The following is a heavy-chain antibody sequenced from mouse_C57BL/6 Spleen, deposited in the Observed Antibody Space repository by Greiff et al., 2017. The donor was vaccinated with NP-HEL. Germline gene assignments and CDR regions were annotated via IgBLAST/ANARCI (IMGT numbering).Heavy chain of an antibody. D-gene: IGHD1-1*01. CDR2: IRNKANGYTT. V-gene: IGHV7-3*01. CDR3: VQYKGDYGSSYNDS. Sequence: EVKLMESGGGLVQPGGSLSLSCAASGFTFTDYYMSWVRQPPGKALEWLGFIRNKANGYTTEYSASVKGRFTISRDNSQSILYLQMNALRAEDRATYNCVQYKGDYGSSYNDSWGEGTTLTHSP. J-gene: IGHJ2*01. CDR1: GFTFTDYY.